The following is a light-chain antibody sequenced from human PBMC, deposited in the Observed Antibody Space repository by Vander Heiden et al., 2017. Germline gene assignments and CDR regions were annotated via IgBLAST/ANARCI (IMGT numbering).Light chain of an antibody. CDR1: SSDIGRFTL. Sequence: SALTPPASVSGSPGQSITISCTATSSDIGRFTLVSWYRQSPGKAPKLIISEVTERPSGVSSRFSGSKSGYTASLTISGLQPEDEADYYCCSYAGTGTYIVFGGGTKLTVL. J-gene: IGLJ2*01. CDR2: EVT. V-gene: IGLV2-23*02. CDR3: CSYAGTGTYIV.